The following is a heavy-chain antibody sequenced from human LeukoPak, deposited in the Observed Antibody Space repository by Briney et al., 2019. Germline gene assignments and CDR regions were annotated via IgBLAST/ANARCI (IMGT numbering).Heavy chain of an antibody. J-gene: IGHJ6*03. D-gene: IGHD3-9*01. CDR2: IYYSGST. CDR3: ARVGRYFDWLLETHDYYYYYMDV. Sequence: SETLSLTCTVSGGSISSYYWSWIRQPPGKGLEWIGSIYYSGSTNYNPSLTSRVTISVDTSKNQFSLKLSSVTAADTAVYYCARVGRYFDWLLETHDYYYYYMDVWGKGTTVTISS. CDR1: GGSISSYY. V-gene: IGHV4-59*01.